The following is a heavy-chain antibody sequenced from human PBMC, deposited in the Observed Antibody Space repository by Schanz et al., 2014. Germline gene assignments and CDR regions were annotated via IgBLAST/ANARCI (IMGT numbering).Heavy chain of an antibody. Sequence: QVQLVESGGGVVQPGKSLRLSCAASGFTFSSYSMHWVRQAPGKGLEWVAAITTAGTKMYYADSVRGRFTVSRDNSKNTLYLEINSLRPEDTALYYCARGKSHLLVDYWGQGTLVTVSS. CDR2: ITTAGTKM. V-gene: IGHV3-30*14. J-gene: IGHJ4*02. CDR3: ARGKSHLLVDY. CDR1: GFTFSSYS. D-gene: IGHD2-21*01.